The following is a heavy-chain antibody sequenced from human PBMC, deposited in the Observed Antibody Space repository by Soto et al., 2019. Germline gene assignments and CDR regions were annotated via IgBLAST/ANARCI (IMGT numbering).Heavy chain of an antibody. V-gene: IGHV4-59*01. CDR3: ARLKGYGDYVGSFDY. Sequence: SQTLSLTCTVSDGSISSYYWSWIRQPPGKGLEWIGYIYYSGSTNYNPSLKSRVTISVDTSKNQFSLKLSSVTAADTAVYYCARLKGYGDYVGSFDYWGQGTLVNVSS. J-gene: IGHJ4*02. CDR2: IYYSGST. CDR1: DGSISSYY. D-gene: IGHD4-17*01.